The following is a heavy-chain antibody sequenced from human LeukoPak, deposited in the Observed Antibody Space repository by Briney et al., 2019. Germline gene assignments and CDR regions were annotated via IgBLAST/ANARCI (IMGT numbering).Heavy chain of an antibody. CDR3: ARARMIVKGFDP. Sequence: GGSLRLSCAASGFTFTNYPMSWVRQAPGKGLEWVSRIIDSGRTYYTDSVKGRFTISRDNSKNTLYLQMNSLRAEDTAVYYCARARMIVKGFDPWGQGTLVTVSS. CDR1: GFTFTNYP. D-gene: IGHD3-22*01. J-gene: IGHJ5*02. V-gene: IGHV3-23*01. CDR2: IIDSGRT.